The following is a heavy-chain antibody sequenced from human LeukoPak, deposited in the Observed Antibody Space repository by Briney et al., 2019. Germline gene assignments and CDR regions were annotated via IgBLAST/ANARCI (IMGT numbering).Heavy chain of an antibody. CDR1: GGSFSGYY. V-gene: IGHV4-34*01. D-gene: IGHD5-18*01. Sequence: SETLSLTCAVYGGSFSGYYWSWIRQPPGKGLEWIGSIYYSGSTYYNPSLKSRVTISVDTSKNQFSLKLSSVTAADTAVYYCASLYSYGYRIDYWGQGTLVTVSS. CDR3: ASLYSYGYRIDY. J-gene: IGHJ4*02. CDR2: IYYSGST.